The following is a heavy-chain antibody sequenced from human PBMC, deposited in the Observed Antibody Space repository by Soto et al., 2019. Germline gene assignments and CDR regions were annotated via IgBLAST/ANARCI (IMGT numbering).Heavy chain of an antibody. CDR2: INPDSGAT. V-gene: IGHV1-2*02. CDR3: ARGDYGTGGYPFPYFDY. D-gene: IGHD2-8*02. J-gene: IGHJ4*02. CDR1: GYSFTGYY. Sequence: HEHLVQSGAEVKRPGASLKVSCKASGYSFTGYYIHWVRQAPGQGLEWMGWINPDSGATNYAQNFQGRVTLTSDTSISTASIDLTSLTSDDPAVYCCARGDYGTGGYPFPYFDYRGQGTLVIVSS.